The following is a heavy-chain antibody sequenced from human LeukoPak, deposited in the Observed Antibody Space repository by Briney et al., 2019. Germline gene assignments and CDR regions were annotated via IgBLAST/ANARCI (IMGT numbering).Heavy chain of an antibody. V-gene: IGHV1-69*13. Sequence: SVKVSCKVSGGTFSSYPISWVRQAPGQGLEWMGEITPIFGEAQNAEKFQGRVTITADEPTSTVYMELTSLRLDDTAMYYCARNSRVASTSGLNHWGQGTLVTVSS. CDR3: ARNSRVASTSGLNH. D-gene: IGHD5-12*01. CDR1: GGTFSSYP. J-gene: IGHJ5*02. CDR2: ITPIFGEA.